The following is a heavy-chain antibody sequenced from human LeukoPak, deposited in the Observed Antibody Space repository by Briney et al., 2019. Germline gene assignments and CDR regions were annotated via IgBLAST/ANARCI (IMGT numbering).Heavy chain of an antibody. V-gene: IGHV4-39*01. D-gene: IGHD2-8*01. J-gene: IGHJ1*01. Sequence: SETLSLTCTVSGGSISSSSYYWRWIRQPPGKGLEWIGSIYYSGSTYYNPSLKSRVTISVDTSKNQFSLKLSSVTAADTAVYYGARHVFEGIQDWGQGTLVTVSS. CDR3: ARHVFEGIQD. CDR1: GGSISSSSYY. CDR2: IYYSGST.